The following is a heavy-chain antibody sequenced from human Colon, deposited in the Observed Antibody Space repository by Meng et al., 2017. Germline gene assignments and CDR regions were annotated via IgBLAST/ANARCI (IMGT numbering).Heavy chain of an antibody. V-gene: IGHV4-38-2*02. J-gene: IGHJ4*02. CDR1: GYSISSGYY. CDR2: FSLSGNT. CDR3: ARDHPGAANDYFDY. Sequence: SETLSPTCTVSGYSISSGYYWGWRRQPPGKGLEWIGSFSLSGNTYYNPSLKGRVTISVDTSKNQFSLKLSSVTAADTAVYYCARDHPGAANDYFDYCGQ. D-gene: IGHD6-19*01.